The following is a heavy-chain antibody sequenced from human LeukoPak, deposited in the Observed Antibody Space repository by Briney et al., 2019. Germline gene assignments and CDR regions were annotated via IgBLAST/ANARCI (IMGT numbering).Heavy chain of an antibody. J-gene: IGHJ4*02. CDR3: VRGRNNNYYDDSGYSHY. D-gene: IGHD3-22*01. CDR2: IGTLLDT. Sequence: PGGSLRLSCAASGFTFSSFDMHWVRQAPGKGLEWVSGIGTLLDTDYPDSLKGRFTISRENAKNSVFLQMNNVRAGDTAVYYCVRGRNNNYYDDSGYSHYWGQGTLVTVSS. V-gene: IGHV3-13*01. CDR1: GFTFSSFD.